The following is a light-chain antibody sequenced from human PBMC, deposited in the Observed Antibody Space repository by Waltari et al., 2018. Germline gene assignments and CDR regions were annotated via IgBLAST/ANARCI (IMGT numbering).Light chain of an antibody. CDR1: SLRSYY. CDR2: GKN. J-gene: IGLJ3*02. V-gene: IGLV3-19*01. Sequence: SSELTQDPAVSVALGQTVRITCQGDSLRSYYASWYQQKPGQAPVLVIYGKNNRPSGIPDRCAGASSGNTASVTITGAQAEDEADYYCNSRDSSGNHQIWVFGGGTKLTVL. CDR3: NSRDSSGNHQIWV.